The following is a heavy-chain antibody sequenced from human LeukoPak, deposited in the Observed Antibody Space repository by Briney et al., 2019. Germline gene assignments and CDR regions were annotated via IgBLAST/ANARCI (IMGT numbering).Heavy chain of an antibody. V-gene: IGHV4-34*01. CDR1: GGSFSGYY. CDR2: INHSGST. J-gene: IGHJ4*02. D-gene: IGHD1-26*01. CDR3: ARDAEGGGSYSAKAPSDY. Sequence: KASETLSLTCAVYGGSFSGYYWSWIRQPPGKGLEWIGEINHSGSTKYNPSLKSRVTISVDTSKNQFSLKLSSVTAADTAVYYCARDAEGGGSYSAKAPSDYWGQGTLVTVSS.